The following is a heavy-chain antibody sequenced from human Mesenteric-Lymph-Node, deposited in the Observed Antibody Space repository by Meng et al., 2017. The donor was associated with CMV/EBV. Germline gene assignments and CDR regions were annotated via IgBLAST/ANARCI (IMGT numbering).Heavy chain of an antibody. CDR3: ARRGNYDSDYSEY. CDR2: VIQSGTT. D-gene: IGHD3-22*01. Sequence: DPAPRLRQPSHSLSPSCIVVGDSIRNMTSYWTWIRKPTGKCLEWIGSVIQSGTTYYNQSLKSSLTISVDTSANLFSLRLTTVTAADTATYYCARRGNYDSDYSEYWGQGTLVTVSS. J-gene: IGHJ4*02. CDR1: GDSIRNMTSY. V-gene: IGHV4-39*01.